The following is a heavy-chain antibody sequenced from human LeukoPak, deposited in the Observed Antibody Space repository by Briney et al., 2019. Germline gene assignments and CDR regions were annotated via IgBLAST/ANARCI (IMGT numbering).Heavy chain of an antibody. CDR1: GFTFSSYS. CDR3: AVSKRGFDHFDY. J-gene: IGHJ4*02. Sequence: GGSLRLSCAASGFTFSSYSMNWVRQAPGKGLEWVSSISSSSSYIYYADSVKGRFTISRDNAKNSLYLQMNSLRAEDTAVYYCAVSKRGFDHFDYWGQGTLVTVSS. D-gene: IGHD5-12*01. V-gene: IGHV3-21*01. CDR2: ISSSSSYI.